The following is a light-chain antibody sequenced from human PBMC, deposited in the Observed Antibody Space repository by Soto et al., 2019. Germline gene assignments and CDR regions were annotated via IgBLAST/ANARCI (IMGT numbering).Light chain of an antibody. V-gene: IGKV3D-20*01. CDR3: QQYGSSLTWT. CDR1: QRVSGGF. Sequence: DIVLTQSPATLSLSPGERATLYCGASQRVSGGFLAWYQQKPGLAPRLILYDTSFRATGIPDRFSGSGSGTDFTLTISRLEPEDFAVYYCQQYGSSLTWTFGQGTKVDI. CDR2: DTS. J-gene: IGKJ1*01.